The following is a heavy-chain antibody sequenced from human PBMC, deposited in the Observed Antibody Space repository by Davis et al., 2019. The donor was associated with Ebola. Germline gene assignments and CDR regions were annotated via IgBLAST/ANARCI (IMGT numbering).Heavy chain of an antibody. CDR2: SNSKTDGVTT. Sequence: SCAASGFTLSNYGIHWVRQAPGKGLEWVGRSNSKTDGVTTDYAAPVKGRFTISRDDSKNTLYLQMNSLKTEDTAVYSCTTDRAYTVTTYYFYYMDVWGKGTTVTVSS. D-gene: IGHD4-17*01. J-gene: IGHJ6*03. CDR3: TTDRAYTVTTYYFYYMDV. CDR1: GFTLSNYG. V-gene: IGHV3-15*01.